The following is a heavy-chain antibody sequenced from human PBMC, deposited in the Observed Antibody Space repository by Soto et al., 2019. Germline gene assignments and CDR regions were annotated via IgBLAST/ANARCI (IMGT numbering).Heavy chain of an antibody. V-gene: IGHV1-18*01. J-gene: IGHJ5*02. CDR1: GYTFTSYG. CDR3: AIYPDDYISARPVFPKWFAP. CDR2: ISAYNGNT. D-gene: IGHD6-6*01. Sequence: ASVKVSCKASGYTFTSYGISWVRQAPGQGLEWMGWISAYNGNTNYAQKLQGRVTMTTDTSTSTAYMELRSLRSDDTAVYYCAIYPDDYISARPVFPKWFAPRRQRTLVTGSA.